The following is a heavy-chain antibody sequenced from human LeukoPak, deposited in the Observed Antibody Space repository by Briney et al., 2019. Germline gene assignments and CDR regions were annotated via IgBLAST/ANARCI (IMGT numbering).Heavy chain of an antibody. J-gene: IGHJ6*02. CDR1: GYSFTSYW. V-gene: IGHV5-51*04. D-gene: IGHD6-13*01. Sequence: GESLKISCKGSGYSFTSYWIGWVRQMPGKGLEWMGIIYPGDSDTRYSPSFQGQVTISADKPISTAYLQWSSLKASDTAMYYCATYWGVAAAGEFPQHRGYYGMDVWGQGTTVTVSS. CDR3: ATYWGVAAAGEFPQHRGYYGMDV. CDR2: IYPGDSDT.